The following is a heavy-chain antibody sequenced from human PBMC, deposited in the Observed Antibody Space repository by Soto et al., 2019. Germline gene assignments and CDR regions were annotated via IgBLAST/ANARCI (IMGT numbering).Heavy chain of an antibody. Sequence: EVQLVESGGGLVQPGGSLRLSCAASGFGFSNYEMNWVRQAPGKGLEWVSYITSSGGATMYADSVKGRFTISRDNAKDSLHLQMNSLRVEDTAVYYCARGDCKTSCYIGFWGQGALVTVSS. D-gene: IGHD2-2*02. J-gene: IGHJ4*02. CDR1: GFGFSNYE. CDR3: ARGDCKTSCYIGF. V-gene: IGHV3-48*03. CDR2: ITSSGGAT.